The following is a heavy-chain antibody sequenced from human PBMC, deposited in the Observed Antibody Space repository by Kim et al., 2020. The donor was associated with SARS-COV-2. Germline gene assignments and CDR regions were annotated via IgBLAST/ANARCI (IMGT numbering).Heavy chain of an antibody. J-gene: IGHJ6*02. CDR2: TSNSGGTT. CDR1: GFTFSNSA. Sequence: GGSLRLSCAASGFTFSNSAMSWVRQAPGKGLEWVSSTSNSGGTTYYADTVKGRFTISRDNSKNTLYLQMNSLRAEETAIYYCAKDHGIDVWGQGTTVTVSS. CDR3: AKDHGIDV. V-gene: IGHV3-23*01.